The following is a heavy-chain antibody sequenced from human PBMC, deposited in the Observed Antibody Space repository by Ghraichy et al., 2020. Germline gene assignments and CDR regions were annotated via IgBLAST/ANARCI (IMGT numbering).Heavy chain of an antibody. J-gene: IGHJ5*02. Sequence: SETLSLTCAISGDSVSTNSAAWNWIRQSPSRGLEWLGRTYYRSKWYNDYAVSVKSRITINPDTSKNQFSLHLNSVTPEETAVYYCVRDGGWSNWFDPWGQGTLVTVSS. CDR1: GDSVSTNSAA. D-gene: IGHD6-19*01. V-gene: IGHV6-1*01. CDR2: TYYRSKWYN. CDR3: VRDGGWSNWFDP.